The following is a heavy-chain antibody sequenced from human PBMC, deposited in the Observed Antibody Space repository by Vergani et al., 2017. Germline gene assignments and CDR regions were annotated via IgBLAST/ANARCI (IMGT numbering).Heavy chain of an antibody. CDR2: IDPSDSYT. J-gene: IGHJ4*02. Sequence: EVQLVPSGAEVKKPGESLRISCKGSGYSFTSYWISWVRQMPGKGLEWMGRIDPSDSYTNYSPSFQGHVTISADKSISTAYLQWSSLKASDTAMYYCARHRGLLWFGELLQPQNDYWGQGTLVTVSS. CDR3: ARHRGLLWFGELLQPQNDY. D-gene: IGHD3-10*01. CDR1: GYSFTSYW. V-gene: IGHV5-10-1*03.